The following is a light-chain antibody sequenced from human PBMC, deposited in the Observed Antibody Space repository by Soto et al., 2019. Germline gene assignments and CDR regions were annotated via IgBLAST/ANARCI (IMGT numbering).Light chain of an antibody. J-gene: IGKJ2*01. CDR3: QHYYTYPYT. V-gene: IGKV1-5*01. CDR1: QTIGTW. Sequence: DIQMTQSPSTLSASVGDSVSITCRASQTIGTWLTWYQQKPGKVPKLLIYDASHLTSGVPSRFSGSGSGTEFTLSISSLQPDDFATYYCQHYYTYPYTFGQGT. CDR2: DAS.